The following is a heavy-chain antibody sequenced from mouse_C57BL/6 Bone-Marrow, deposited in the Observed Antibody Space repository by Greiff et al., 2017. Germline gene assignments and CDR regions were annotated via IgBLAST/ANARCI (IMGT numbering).Heavy chain of an antibody. CDR2: IHPNSGST. J-gene: IGHJ2*01. CDR3: ARRRLRLYFDY. CDR1: GYSFTSYY. Sequence: QVQLQQSGPELVKPGASVKISCKASGYSFTSYYIHWVKQRPGQGLEWIGMIHPNSGSTNYNEKFKSKATLTVDKSSSTAYMQLSSLTSEDSTVYNCARRRLRLYFDYWGQGTTLTGSS. D-gene: IGHD2-4*01. V-gene: IGHV1-64*01.